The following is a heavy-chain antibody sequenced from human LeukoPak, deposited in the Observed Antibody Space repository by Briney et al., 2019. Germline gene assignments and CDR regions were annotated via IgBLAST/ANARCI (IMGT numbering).Heavy chain of an antibody. CDR3: TTGRSSLYYYDSSGLGVY. CDR2: IKSKTDGGTT. V-gene: IGHV3-15*01. D-gene: IGHD3-22*01. CDR1: GFTFSSYA. Sequence: PGGSLRLSCAASGFTFSSYAMHWVRQAPGKGLEWVGRIKSKTDGGTTDYAAPVKGRFTISRDDSKNTLYLQMNSLKTEDTAVYYCTTGRSSLYYYDSSGLGVYWGQGTLVTVSS. J-gene: IGHJ4*02.